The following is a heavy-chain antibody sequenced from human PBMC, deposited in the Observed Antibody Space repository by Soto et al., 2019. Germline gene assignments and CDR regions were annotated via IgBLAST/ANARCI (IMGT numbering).Heavy chain of an antibody. CDR2: IYYSGST. V-gene: IGHV4-31*03. CDR3: ARDNSSPRNYYYYYGMDV. CDR1: GGSISSVGYY. D-gene: IGHD6-13*01. J-gene: IGHJ6*02. Sequence: LSLTCTVSGGSISSVGYYWSWIRQHPGKGLEWIGYIYYSGSTYYNPSLKSRVTISVDTSKNQFSLKLSSVTAADTAVYYCARDNSSPRNYYYYYGMDVWGQGTTVTVSS.